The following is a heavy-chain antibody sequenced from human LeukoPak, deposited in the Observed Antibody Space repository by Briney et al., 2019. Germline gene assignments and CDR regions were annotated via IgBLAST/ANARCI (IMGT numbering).Heavy chain of an antibody. V-gene: IGHV3-53*01. Sequence: GGSLRLSCAASGFTVSSNYMSWVRQAPGKGLEWVSVIYSGGSTYYADSVKGRFTISRDNSKNTLYLQMNSLRAGDTAVYYCVRGPLRQLRGPAAGTAYFYYGMDVWGQGTTVTVSS. D-gene: IGHD6-13*01. J-gene: IGHJ6*02. CDR1: GFTVSSNY. CDR2: IYSGGST. CDR3: VRGPLRQLRGPAAGTAYFYYGMDV.